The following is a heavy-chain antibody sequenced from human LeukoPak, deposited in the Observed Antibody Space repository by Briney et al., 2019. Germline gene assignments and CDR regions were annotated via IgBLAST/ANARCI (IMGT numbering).Heavy chain of an antibody. CDR1: GFTLTSYW. J-gene: IGHJ3*02. D-gene: IGHD1-26*01. V-gene: IGHV3-74*01. Sequence: GGSLRLSCAASGFTLTSYWMHWVRRAPGKGLVWVSRINSDGSDTSYADSVKCRFTISRDNAKSTLYVQMNSLRSEDTAVYYCARGGSAPEALGDTFDMWGQGTMVSVSS. CDR3: ARGGSAPEALGDTFDM. CDR2: INSDGSDT.